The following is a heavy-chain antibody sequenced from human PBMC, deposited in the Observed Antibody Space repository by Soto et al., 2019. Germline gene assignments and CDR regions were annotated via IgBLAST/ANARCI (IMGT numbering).Heavy chain of an antibody. J-gene: IGHJ5*02. V-gene: IGHV4-31*03. CDR3: ARYYYDSSGNWFDP. D-gene: IGHD3-22*01. CDR2: IYYSGST. CDR1: GGSISSGGYY. Sequence: SETLSLTCTVSGGSISSGGYYWSWIRQHPGKGLEWIGYIYYSGSTYYNPSLKSRVTISVDTSKNRFSLKLSSVTAADTAVYYCARYYYDSSGNWFDPWGQGTLVTVSS.